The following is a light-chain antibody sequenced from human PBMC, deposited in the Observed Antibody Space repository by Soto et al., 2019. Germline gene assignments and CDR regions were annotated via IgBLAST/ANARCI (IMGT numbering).Light chain of an antibody. CDR3: DTSDSSTLLL. CDR1: SGHSSYI. J-gene: IGLJ2*01. Sequence: QSVLTHSSSPTASLGFSVKLTFTLSSGHSSYIIAWHQQLPGKAPRHLMKLERSGSYNKGSGVPGRFSGSSSGADRYLTISILQSEDDADYHSDTSDSSTLLLFGRGTKL. CDR2: LERSGSY. V-gene: IGLV4-60*03.